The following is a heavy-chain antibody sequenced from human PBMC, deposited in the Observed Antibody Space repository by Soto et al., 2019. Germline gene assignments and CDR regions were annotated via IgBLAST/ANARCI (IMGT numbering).Heavy chain of an antibody. Sequence: QVQLVESGGGVVQPGRSLRLSCAASGFTFSSYGIHWVRQAPGKGLEWVAVIGYDGGDKHYADSVKGRFTISRDNTKNTLYLQMNSLRAEDTAVYYCARDRDSIYDCWGQGTLVTVSS. D-gene: IGHD3-9*01. CDR2: IGYDGGDK. CDR1: GFTFSSYG. V-gene: IGHV3-33*01. CDR3: ARDRDSIYDC. J-gene: IGHJ4*02.